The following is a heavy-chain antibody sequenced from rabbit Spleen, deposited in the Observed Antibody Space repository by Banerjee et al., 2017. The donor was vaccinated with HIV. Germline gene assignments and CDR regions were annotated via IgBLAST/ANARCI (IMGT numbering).Heavy chain of an antibody. D-gene: IGHD4-2*01. CDR2: IDPIFGST. V-gene: IGHV1S45*01. J-gene: IGHJ4*01. Sequence: QEQVVESGGGLVQPGGSLKLSCKASGFDFSSYGVSWVRQAPGKGLEWIGYIDPIFGSTYYASWAKGRFTISKTSSTTVTLQMTSLTAADTATYFCARESIYGGAGGDASFNLWGQGTLVTVS. CDR3: ARESIYGGAGGDASFNL. CDR1: GFDFSSYG.